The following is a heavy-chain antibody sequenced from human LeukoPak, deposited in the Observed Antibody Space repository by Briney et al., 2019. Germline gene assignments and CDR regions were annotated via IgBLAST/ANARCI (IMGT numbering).Heavy chain of an antibody. CDR2: INHSGST. J-gene: IGHJ4*02. CDR1: GGSFSAYY. D-gene: IGHD2-15*01. Sequence: PSETLSLTCAVYGGSFSAYYWSWIRQPPGKGLEWIGEINHSGSTNYNPSLKSRVTISVDTSKNQFSLKLSSVTAADTAVYYCARGGGVVVVPTILFDYWGQGTLVTVSS. V-gene: IGHV4-34*01. CDR3: ARGGGVVVVPTILFDY.